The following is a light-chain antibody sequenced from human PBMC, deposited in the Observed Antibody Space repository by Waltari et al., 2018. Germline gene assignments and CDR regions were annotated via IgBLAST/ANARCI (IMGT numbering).Light chain of an antibody. Sequence: QSVLTQPPSVSEAPRQRVTISCSGSSSTIGNNAVNWYQQLPGKAPKLLLYSDDLLPSGGSGRFSGSKSGTSASLAISGLQSEDEADYYCAAWDDSLSGVVFGGGTKLTVL. J-gene: IGLJ2*01. CDR2: SDD. CDR1: SSTIGNNA. V-gene: IGLV1-36*01. CDR3: AAWDDSLSGVV.